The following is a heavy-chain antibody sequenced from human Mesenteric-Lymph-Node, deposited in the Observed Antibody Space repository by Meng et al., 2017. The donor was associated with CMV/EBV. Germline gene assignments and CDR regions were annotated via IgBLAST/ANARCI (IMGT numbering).Heavy chain of an antibody. CDR3: ARPSGS. J-gene: IGHJ5*02. CDR2: INSDGSVT. V-gene: IGHV3-74*03. CDR1: GFSFSNYW. Sequence: GESLKISCAASGFSFSNYWMDWVRQVPGKGLVWVSRINSDGSVTTYADSVKGRFTISRDSAKNTLYLQMNSLRVDDSAVYYCARPSGSWGQGTLVTVSS. D-gene: IGHD6-25*01.